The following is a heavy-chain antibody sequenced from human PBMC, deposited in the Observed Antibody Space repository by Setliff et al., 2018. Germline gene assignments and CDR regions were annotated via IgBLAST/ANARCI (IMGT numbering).Heavy chain of an antibody. CDR1: GFTFSDYS. CDR2: ISSSSSTI. V-gene: IGHV3-48*01. CDR3: ARSYNFWSGPALDV. D-gene: IGHD3-3*01. J-gene: IGHJ6*04. Sequence: GGSLRLSCAASGFTFSDYSMNWVRQAPGKGLEWVSDISSSSSTIYYADSVKGRFTISGDNAQNSLYLQMNSLRAEDTAVYYCARSYNFWSGPALDVWGKGTTVTVSS.